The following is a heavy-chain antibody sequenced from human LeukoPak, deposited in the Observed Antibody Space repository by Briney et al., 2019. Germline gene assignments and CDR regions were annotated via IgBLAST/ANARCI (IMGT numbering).Heavy chain of an antibody. J-gene: IGHJ5*02. V-gene: IGHV1-2*02. CDR1: GYTFTGYY. CDR3: ARGGTRQRVIWFDP. Sequence: ASVKVSCKASGYTFTGYYMHWVRQAPGQGLEWMGWINPNSGGTNYAQKFQGRVTMTRDTSISTAYMELSRLGSDDTAVYYCARGGTRQRVIWFDPWGQGTLVTVSS. CDR2: INPNSGGT. D-gene: IGHD1-1*01.